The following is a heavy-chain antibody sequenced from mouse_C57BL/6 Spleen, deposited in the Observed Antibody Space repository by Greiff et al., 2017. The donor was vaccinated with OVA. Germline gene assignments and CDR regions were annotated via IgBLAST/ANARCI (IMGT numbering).Heavy chain of an antibody. CDR3: ARSPPYWYFDV. V-gene: IGHV1-53*01. Sequence: QVQLQQPGTELVKPGASVKLSCKASGYTFTSYWMHWVKQRPGQGLEWIGNINPSNGGTNYNEKFKSKATLTVDKSSSTAYMQLSRLTSEESAFYYCARSPPYWYFDVWGTGTTVTVSS. CDR2: INPSNGGT. CDR1: GYTFTSYW. J-gene: IGHJ1*03.